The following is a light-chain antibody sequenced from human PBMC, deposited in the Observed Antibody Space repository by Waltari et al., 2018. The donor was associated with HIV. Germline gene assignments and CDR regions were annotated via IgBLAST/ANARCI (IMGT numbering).Light chain of an antibody. CDR1: TSNIGSNA. CDR3: ATWDDSLTGNLI. Sequence: QSVLTQPPSTSGTPGQRVTISCSGSTSNIGSNAVNWYRQLPGTAPKLVIYSNNQRMPGVPDRVTGSKSGTSASLAISGLQSEDEAVYYCATWDDSLTGNLIFGGGTKLTVL. CDR2: SNN. V-gene: IGLV1-44*01. J-gene: IGLJ2*01.